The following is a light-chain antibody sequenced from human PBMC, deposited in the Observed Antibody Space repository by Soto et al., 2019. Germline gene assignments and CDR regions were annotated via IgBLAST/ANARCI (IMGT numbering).Light chain of an antibody. CDR3: SSYTGSNTLGV. V-gene: IGLV2-14*01. CDR2: EVS. Sequence: QSALTQPASVSGSPGQSITISCTGTSSDVGGYKYVSWYQQHPGKAPKLMIYEVSNRPSGVSDRFSGSKSGNTASLTISGLQAEDEAIYYCSSYTGSNTLGVFGGGTKLTVL. J-gene: IGLJ3*02. CDR1: SSDVGGYKY.